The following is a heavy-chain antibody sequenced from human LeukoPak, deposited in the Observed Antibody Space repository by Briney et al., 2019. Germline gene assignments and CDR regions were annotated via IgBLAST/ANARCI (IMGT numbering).Heavy chain of an antibody. Sequence: PGGTLRLSCAASGFTFSSYGMSWVRQAPGKGLEWVSAISGSGGSTYYADSVKGRFTISRDNSKNTLYPQMNSLRAEDTAVYYCATSSGYYFGPTYVDYWGQGTLVTVSS. CDR1: GFTFSSYG. J-gene: IGHJ4*02. CDR2: ISGSGGST. CDR3: ATSSGYYFGPTYVDY. V-gene: IGHV3-23*01. D-gene: IGHD3-22*01.